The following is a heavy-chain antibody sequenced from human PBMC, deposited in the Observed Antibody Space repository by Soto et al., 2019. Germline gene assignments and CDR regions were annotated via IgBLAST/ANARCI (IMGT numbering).Heavy chain of an antibody. J-gene: IGHJ4*02. V-gene: IGHV3-13*01. CDR2: IGTAGDT. D-gene: IGHD5-18*01. CDR3: ARDRGYSYGHPLDY. CDR1: GFTFSSYD. Sequence: GSLRLSCAASGFTFSSYDMHWVRQATGKGLEWVSAIGTAGDTYYPGSVKGRFTISRENAKNSLYLQMNSLRGEDTAVYYCARDRGYSYGHPLDYWGQGTLVTVSS.